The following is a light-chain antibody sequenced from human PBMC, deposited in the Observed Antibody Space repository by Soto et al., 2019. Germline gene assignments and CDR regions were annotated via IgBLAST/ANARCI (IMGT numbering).Light chain of an antibody. CDR3: QQYDSYPWT. J-gene: IGKJ1*01. V-gene: IGKV1-5*03. CDR2: RAS. CDR1: QSIRCW. Sequence: DIQMTQSPSSLSASVGDTVTITCRASQSIRCWLAWYQQKPGTAPKLLIYRASSLESGVPSRFSGSGSGTEFALTISSLQPDDFATYYCQQYDSYPWTFGQGTKVEIK.